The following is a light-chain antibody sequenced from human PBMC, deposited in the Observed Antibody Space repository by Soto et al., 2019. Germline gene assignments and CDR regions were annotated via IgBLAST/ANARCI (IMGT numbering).Light chain of an antibody. V-gene: IGLV2-8*01. CDR3: SSYVGSNNLRV. Sequence: QSGLSHPPPASGSPGQSVTISCTGTSRDVCGYNFVSWFQQHPGKGPKRIIYEVNERPSGVPDRFSGSKPRNTPSLTISGLQAHDAADYYCSSYVGSNNLRVFGTGTKVT. CDR1: SRDVCGYNF. J-gene: IGLJ1*01. CDR2: EVN.